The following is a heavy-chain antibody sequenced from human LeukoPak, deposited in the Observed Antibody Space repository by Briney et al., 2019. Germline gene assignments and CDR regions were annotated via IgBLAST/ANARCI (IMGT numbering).Heavy chain of an antibody. CDR1: GFTFSSYW. CDR3: AREYCSSTSCHRLLYYFDY. Sequence: PGGSLRLSCAASGFTFSSYWMGWVRQAPGKGLEWVANIKQDGSEKYYVDSVKGRFTISRDNAKNSLYLQMNSLRAEDTAVYYCAREYCSSTSCHRLLYYFDYWGQGTLVTVSS. CDR2: IKQDGSEK. J-gene: IGHJ4*02. V-gene: IGHV3-7*01. D-gene: IGHD2-2*01.